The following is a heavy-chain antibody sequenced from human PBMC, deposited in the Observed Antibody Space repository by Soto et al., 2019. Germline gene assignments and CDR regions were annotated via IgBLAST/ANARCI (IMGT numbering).Heavy chain of an antibody. CDR3: ASGATYYYDSSGTTPNDY. J-gene: IGHJ4*02. CDR1: GFTFSSYA. V-gene: IGHV3-30-3*01. CDR2: ISYDGSNK. D-gene: IGHD3-22*01. Sequence: PGGSLRLSCAASGFTFSSYAMHWVRQAPGKGLEWVAVISYDGSNKYYAESVKGRFTISRDNSKNTLYLQMNSLRAEDTSVFYCASGATYYYDSSGTTPNDYWGQGTLVTVSS.